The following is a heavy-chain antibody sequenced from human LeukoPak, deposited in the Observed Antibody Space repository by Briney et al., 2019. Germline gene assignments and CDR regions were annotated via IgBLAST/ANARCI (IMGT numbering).Heavy chain of an antibody. J-gene: IGHJ4*02. D-gene: IGHD1-26*01. CDR2: ISYDGSNK. CDR1: GFTFSSYA. CDR3: AREVGGGHFDY. Sequence: GGSLRLSCAASGFTFSSYAMHWVRQAPGKGLEWVAVISYDGSNKYYADSVKCRFTISRDNSKNTLYLQMNSLRAEDTAVYYCAREVGGGHFDYWGQGTLVTVSS. V-gene: IGHV3-30-3*01.